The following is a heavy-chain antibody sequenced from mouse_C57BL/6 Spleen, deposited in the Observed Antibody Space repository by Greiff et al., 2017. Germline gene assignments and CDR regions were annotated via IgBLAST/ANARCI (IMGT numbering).Heavy chain of an antibody. CDR2: IHPSDSDT. Sequence: QVHVKQPGAELVKPGASVKVSCKASGYTFTSYWMHWVKQRPGQGLEWIGRIHPSDSDTNYNQKFKGKATLTVDKSSSTAYMQLSSLTSEDSAVYYCAIPLRLITTVVATDYAMDYWGQGTSVTVSS. CDR3: AIPLRLITTVVATDYAMDY. D-gene: IGHD1-1*01. V-gene: IGHV1-74*01. J-gene: IGHJ4*01. CDR1: GYTFTSYW.